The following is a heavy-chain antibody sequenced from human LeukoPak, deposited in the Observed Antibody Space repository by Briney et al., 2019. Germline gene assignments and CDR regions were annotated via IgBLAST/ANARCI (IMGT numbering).Heavy chain of an antibody. J-gene: IGHJ6*02. V-gene: IGHV3-23*01. Sequence: PGGSLRLSCAASGFTFSSYAMSWVRQAPGKGLEWVSAISGSGGSTYYADSVKGRFTISRDNSKNTLYLQMNSLRAEDTAVYYCARSQRPVGKNGMDVWGQGTTVTVSS. CDR2: ISGSGGST. D-gene: IGHD2-15*01. CDR1: GFTFSSYA. CDR3: ARSQRPVGKNGMDV.